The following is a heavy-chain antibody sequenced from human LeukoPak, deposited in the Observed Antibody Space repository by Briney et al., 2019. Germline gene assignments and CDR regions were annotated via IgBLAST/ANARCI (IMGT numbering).Heavy chain of an antibody. J-gene: IGHJ4*02. D-gene: IGHD6-19*01. Sequence: TSETLSLTCTVSGGSITSYYWSWIRQPAGKGLEWIGRIYSSGSTNYNPSLKSRVTMSVETSKNQFSLKLSSVTAADTAVYYCARGGYSSGWSDYWGQGTLVTVSS. CDR3: ARGGYSSGWSDY. V-gene: IGHV4-4*07. CDR1: GGSITSYY. CDR2: IYSSGST.